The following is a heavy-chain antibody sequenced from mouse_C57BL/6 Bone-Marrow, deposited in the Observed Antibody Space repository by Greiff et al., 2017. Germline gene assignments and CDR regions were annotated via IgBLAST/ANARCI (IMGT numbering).Heavy chain of an antibody. Sequence: QVQLQQPGAELVMPGASVKLSCKASGYTFTSYWMHWVKQRPGQGLEWIGEIDPSDSYTNYNQKFKGKSTLTVDKSSSTAYMQLSSLTSEDSAVYYCARGLTGTTPWFAYWGQGTLVTVSA. CDR3: ARGLTGTTPWFAY. J-gene: IGHJ3*01. CDR2: IDPSDSYT. D-gene: IGHD4-1*01. CDR1: GYTFTSYW. V-gene: IGHV1-69*01.